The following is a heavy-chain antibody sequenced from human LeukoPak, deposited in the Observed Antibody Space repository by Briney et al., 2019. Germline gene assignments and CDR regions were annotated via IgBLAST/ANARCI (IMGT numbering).Heavy chain of an antibody. D-gene: IGHD2-8*02. V-gene: IGHV3-23*01. CDR1: GFTFSTYA. CDR3: TWYYFDY. Sequence: GGSLRLSCAASGFTFSTYAITWVRQAPGKGLEWVSTISGSGDNTYYADSVKGRFTISRDNSKNTLYLQMNSLKTEDTAVYYCTWYYFDYWGQGTLVTVSS. CDR2: ISGSGDNT. J-gene: IGHJ4*02.